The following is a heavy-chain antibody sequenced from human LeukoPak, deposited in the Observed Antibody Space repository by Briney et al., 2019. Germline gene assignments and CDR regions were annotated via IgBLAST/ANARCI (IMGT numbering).Heavy chain of an antibody. D-gene: IGHD1-26*01. CDR3: AREESIGRYQFLHDS. Sequence: ASVKVSCKASGYTLTDYHIHWVRQAPGQGLEWMAWISPYNGNTKYVQNLQGRLTITTDTSTSTAYMELRSLTSDDTAVYFCAREESIGRYQFLHDSWGQGTLVTVSS. V-gene: IGHV1-18*04. J-gene: IGHJ4*02. CDR2: ISPYNGNT. CDR1: GYTLTDYH.